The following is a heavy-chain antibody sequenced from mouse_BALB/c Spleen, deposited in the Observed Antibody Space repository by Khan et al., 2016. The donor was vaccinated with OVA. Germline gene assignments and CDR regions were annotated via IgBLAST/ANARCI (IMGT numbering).Heavy chain of an antibody. CDR1: GYTFPSYN. CDR3: AREGLRGVGMDY. V-gene: IGHV1S56*01. D-gene: IGHD2-4*01. J-gene: IGHJ4*01. CDR2: IYPGDGDT. Sequence: QVQLKQSGPELVKPGAFVKISCKASGYTFPSYNINWVQQRPGQGLEWIGWIYPGDGDTKYNEQFKGKATLTADKSSTTAYMQFSSLTSKNSAVYFCAREGLRGVGMDYWGQGTSVTVSS.